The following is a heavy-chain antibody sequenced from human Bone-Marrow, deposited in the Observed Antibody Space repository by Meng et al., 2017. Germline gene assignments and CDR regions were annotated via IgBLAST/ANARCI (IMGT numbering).Heavy chain of an antibody. Sequence: GGSLRLSCEGSGYTFSIYWIAWVRQMPGKGLEWMGSIYPGDSDAKYSPSFQGQVTISADKSISTAYLQWSSLRSSGPAMYYCVSLGYTTEYFDYWGQGALVTVSS. V-gene: IGHV5-51*01. J-gene: IGHJ4*02. CDR2: IYPGDSDA. CDR1: GYTFSIYW. D-gene: IGHD5-12*01. CDR3: VSLGYTTEYFDY.